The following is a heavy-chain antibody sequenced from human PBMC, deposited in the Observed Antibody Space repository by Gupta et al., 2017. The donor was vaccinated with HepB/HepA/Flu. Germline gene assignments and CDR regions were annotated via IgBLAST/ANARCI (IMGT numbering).Heavy chain of an antibody. J-gene: IGHJ4*02. D-gene: IGHD2/OR15-2a*01. Sequence: QVQLQESGPGLVKPSQTLSLTCTVSGGSISSGGYYWGWIRQHPGKGLEWIGYIYYSGSTYYNPSLKRRVTIAVDTSKNQFSLKRSSVTAAETAVYYCARVTFYVGSDYAAGRYYFDYWGQGTLVTVSS. CDR1: GGSISSGGYY. CDR2: IYYSGST. CDR3: ARVTFYVGSDYAAGRYYFDY. V-gene: IGHV4-31*03.